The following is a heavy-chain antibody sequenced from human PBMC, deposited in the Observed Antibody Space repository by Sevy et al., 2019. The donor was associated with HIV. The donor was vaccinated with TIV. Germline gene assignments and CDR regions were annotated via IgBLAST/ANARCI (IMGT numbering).Heavy chain of an antibody. D-gene: IGHD3-16*02. CDR1: GGSISSGDYY. J-gene: IGHJ4*02. Sequence: SETLSLTCTVSGGSISSGDYYWSWIRQPPGKGLEWIGYIYYSGSTYYNPSLKSRVTISVDTSKTQFSLKLSSVTAADTAVYYCASFVSSPVGAFDYWGQGTLVTVSS. CDR2: IYYSGST. V-gene: IGHV4-30-4*01. CDR3: ASFVSSPVGAFDY.